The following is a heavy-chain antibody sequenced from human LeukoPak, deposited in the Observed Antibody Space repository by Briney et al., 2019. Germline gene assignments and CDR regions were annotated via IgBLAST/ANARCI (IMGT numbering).Heavy chain of an antibody. J-gene: IGHJ4*02. V-gene: IGHV3-23*01. Sequence: GGSLRLSCAASGFTFSDYYMSWVRQAPGKGLEWVSAISGSGGSTYYADSVKGRFTISRDNSKNTLSLQMSSLRAEDTAVYYCAKAETMTQRGYFDYWGQGTLVTVSS. D-gene: IGHD1-1*01. CDR3: AKAETMTQRGYFDY. CDR1: GFTFSDYY. CDR2: ISGSGGST.